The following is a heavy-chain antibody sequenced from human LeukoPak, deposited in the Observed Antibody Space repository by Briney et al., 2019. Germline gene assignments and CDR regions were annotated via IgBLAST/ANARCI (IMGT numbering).Heavy chain of an antibody. Sequence: GGSLRLSCAASGFTFSNAWMSWVRQAPGKGLEWVGRIKSKTDGGTTDYAAPVKGRFAISRDDSKNTLYLQMNSLKTEDTVVYYCTTEDYGASLDYWGQGTLVTVSS. V-gene: IGHV3-15*01. D-gene: IGHD4-17*01. CDR3: TTEDYGASLDY. CDR2: IKSKTDGGTT. J-gene: IGHJ4*02. CDR1: GFTFSNAW.